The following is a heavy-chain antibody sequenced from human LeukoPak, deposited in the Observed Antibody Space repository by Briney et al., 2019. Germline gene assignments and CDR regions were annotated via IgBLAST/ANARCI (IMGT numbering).Heavy chain of an antibody. J-gene: IGHJ3*02. CDR1: GYTFTSDG. CDR3: AGKGSGWYDAFDI. Sequence: ASVKVSCKASGYTFTSDGTSWVRQAPGQGLEWMGWISAYNGNTNYAQKLQGRVTMTTDTSTSTAYMELRSLRSDDTAVYYCAGKGSGWYDAFDIWGQGTMVTVSS. V-gene: IGHV1-18*01. D-gene: IGHD6-19*01. CDR2: ISAYNGNT.